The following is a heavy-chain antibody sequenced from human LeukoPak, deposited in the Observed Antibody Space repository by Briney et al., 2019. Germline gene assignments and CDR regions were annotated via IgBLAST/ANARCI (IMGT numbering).Heavy chain of an antibody. CDR1: GITVSSNY. Sequence: GVSLRLSCAASGITVSSNYMICARHAPGKGLEGVSVLYSGGSTYYADFGKVRLTISRDNSKNTPYHQMNSLRTADTAVEYFTTDSSAIGLHYWGQGTLVTVSS. D-gene: IGHD3-22*01. CDR3: TTDSSAIGLHY. V-gene: IGHV3-66*02. J-gene: IGHJ4*02. CDR2: LYSGGST.